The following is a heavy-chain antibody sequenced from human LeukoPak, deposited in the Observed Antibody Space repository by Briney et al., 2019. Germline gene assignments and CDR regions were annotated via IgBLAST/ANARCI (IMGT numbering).Heavy chain of an antibody. V-gene: IGHV1-24*01. CDR2: FDPEDDER. Sequence: ASVKVSCKAFGHTLKDLSIHWVRQAPGKGLEWLGGFDPEDDERMYAPKFQGRVTVTEDNSMDTAYMELTSLSSDDTGVYYCSTETAGNYWGQGTLVTVSS. CDR1: GHTLKDLS. CDR3: STETAGNY. J-gene: IGHJ4*02.